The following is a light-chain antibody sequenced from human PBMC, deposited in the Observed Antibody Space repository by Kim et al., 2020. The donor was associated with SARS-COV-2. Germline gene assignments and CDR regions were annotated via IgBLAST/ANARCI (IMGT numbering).Light chain of an antibody. Sequence: GKTARITGGGNNIGSKSVHWYQEKPGQAPVLVVYDDSDRPSGIPERFSGSKSGNRATLTISRVEAGNEADYYCQVWDSSSYHPVVLGGGTQLTVL. CDR2: DDS. CDR3: QVWDSSSYHPVV. J-gene: IGLJ2*01. V-gene: IGLV3-21*03. CDR1: NIGSKS.